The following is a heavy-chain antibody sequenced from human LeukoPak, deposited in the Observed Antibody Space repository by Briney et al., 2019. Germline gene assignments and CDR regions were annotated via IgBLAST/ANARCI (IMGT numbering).Heavy chain of an antibody. V-gene: IGHV3-30-3*01. CDR1: GFTFSSYA. D-gene: IGHD3-3*02. Sequence: QSGGSLRLSCAASGFTFSSYAMHWVHQAPGKGLEWVAVISYDGNNEYYADSVKGQFTISRDNTKNTLYLQMNSLRTEDTAVYYCARPFHKFFDYWGQGTLVTVSS. CDR2: ISYDGNNE. CDR3: ARPFHKFFDY. J-gene: IGHJ4*02.